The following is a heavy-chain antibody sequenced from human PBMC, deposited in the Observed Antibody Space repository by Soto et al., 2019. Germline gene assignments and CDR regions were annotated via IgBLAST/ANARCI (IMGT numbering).Heavy chain of an antibody. J-gene: IGHJ6*02. CDR1: GFSLSTSGVG. Sequence: QITLKESGPTLVKPTQTLTLTCTFSGFSLSTSGVGVGWIRQPPGKALEWLALIYWDDDKRYSPSLRSRLTMNKDTSKNPVVLTMTNMDPVDTATYYCIQSRCGGDCLQSYASHYYYGMDVWGQGTTVTVSS. CDR2: IYWDDDK. CDR3: IQSRCGGDCLQSYASHYYYGMDV. V-gene: IGHV2-5*02. D-gene: IGHD2-21*02.